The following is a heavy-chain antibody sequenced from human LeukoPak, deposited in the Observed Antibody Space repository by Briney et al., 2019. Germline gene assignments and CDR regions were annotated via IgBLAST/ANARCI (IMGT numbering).Heavy chain of an antibody. CDR2: INHSGGT. V-gene: IGHV4-34*01. D-gene: IGHD3-16*02. CDR1: GGSFSGYY. CDR3: ARERNPNMITFGGVIAAIDY. Sequence: ASETLSLTCAVYGGSFSGYYWSWIRQPPGKGLEWTGEINHSGGTNYNPSLKSRVTISVDTSKNQFSLKLSSVTAADTAVYYCARERNPNMITFGGVIAAIDYWGQGTLVTVSS. J-gene: IGHJ4*02.